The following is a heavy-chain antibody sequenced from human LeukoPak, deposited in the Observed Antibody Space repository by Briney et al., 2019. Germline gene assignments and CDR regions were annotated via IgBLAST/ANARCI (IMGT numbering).Heavy chain of an antibody. CDR2: IKQDGSEK. J-gene: IGHJ4*02. CDR3: SRDPRHNDY. V-gene: IGHV3-7*01. CDR1: GFTFISYW. Sequence: GGSLRLSCAASGFTFISYWMSWVRQAPGKGLEWVANIKQDGSEKYYVDSVKGRFTISRDNAKNSLYLQMNSLRAEDTAVYYCSRDPRHNDYWGQGTLVTVSS.